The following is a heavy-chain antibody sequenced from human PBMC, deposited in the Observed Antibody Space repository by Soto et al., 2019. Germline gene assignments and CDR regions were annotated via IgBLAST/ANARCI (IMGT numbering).Heavy chain of an antibody. CDR3: ASGFGWRRGPFDF. D-gene: IGHD3-10*01. CDR1: GFSFTSYS. CDR2: ISSSSNTI. Sequence: GGSLRLSCSTSGFSFTSYSMNWVRRTPWRWLEWLSYISSSSNTIFYADSVKGRFTTSRDSANSSLYLQLTSLRDDATALYFCASGFGWRRGPFDFWGQGTTVTASS. V-gene: IGHV3-48*02. J-gene: IGHJ4*02.